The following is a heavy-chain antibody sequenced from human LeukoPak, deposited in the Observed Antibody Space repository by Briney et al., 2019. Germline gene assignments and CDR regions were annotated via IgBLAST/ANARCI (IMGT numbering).Heavy chain of an antibody. J-gene: IGHJ4*02. CDR1: GFTFSSSA. D-gene: IGHD4-17*01. CDR2: IRSKANSYAT. CDR3: TATVTTCY. V-gene: IGHV3-73*01. Sequence: PGGSLRLSCAASGFTFSSSAMHWVRQASGKGLEWVGRIRSKANSYATAYAASVKGRFTISRDDSKNTAYLQMNSLKTEDTAVYYCTATVTTCYWGQGTLVTVSS.